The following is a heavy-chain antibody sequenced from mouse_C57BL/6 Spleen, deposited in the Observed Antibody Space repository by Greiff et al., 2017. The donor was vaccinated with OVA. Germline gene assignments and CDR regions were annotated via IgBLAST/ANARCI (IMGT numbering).Heavy chain of an antibody. Sequence: QVQLQQSGPELVKPGASVKISCKASGYAFSSSWMNWVKQRPGKGLEWIGRIYPGDGDTNYNGKFKGKATLTADESSSTAYMQLSSLTSEDSAVYFCARWDGYLFAYWGQGTLVTVSA. CDR2: IYPGDGDT. D-gene: IGHD2-3*01. CDR3: ARWDGYLFAY. V-gene: IGHV1-82*01. J-gene: IGHJ3*01. CDR1: GYAFSSSW.